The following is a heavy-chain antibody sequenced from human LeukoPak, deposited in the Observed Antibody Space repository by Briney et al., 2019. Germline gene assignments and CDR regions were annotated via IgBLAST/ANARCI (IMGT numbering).Heavy chain of an antibody. V-gene: IGHV3-23*01. CDR2: ISGRGDKT. CDR3: AREFDSSGWFDY. CDR1: GFTFNSYA. J-gene: IGHJ4*02. D-gene: IGHD6-19*01. Sequence: GGSLRLSCAASGFTFNSYAMSWVRQAPGRGLEWVSAISGRGDKTYYTDSVKGRFTVSRDNSKNTLYRQMNSLRDEDTAVYYCAREFDSSGWFDYWGQGTLVTVSP.